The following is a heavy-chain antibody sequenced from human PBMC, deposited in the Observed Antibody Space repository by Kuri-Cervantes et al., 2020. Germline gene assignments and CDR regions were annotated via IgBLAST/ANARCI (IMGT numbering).Heavy chain of an antibody. CDR3: ARNYYYMDV. V-gene: IGHV3-23*01. CDR1: GFTFSSYA. J-gene: IGHJ6*03. CDR2: ISGSGGST. Sequence: GESLKISCAASGFTFSSYAMSWVRQAPGKGLEWVSAISGSGGSTYYADSVKGRFTISRDNAKNSLYLQMNSLRAEDTAVYYCARNYYYMDVWGKGTTVTVSS.